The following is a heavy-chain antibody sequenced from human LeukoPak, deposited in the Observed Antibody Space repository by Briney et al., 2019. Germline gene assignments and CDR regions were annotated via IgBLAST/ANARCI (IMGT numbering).Heavy chain of an antibody. Sequence: PGGSLRLSCAASGFTFSSYAMSWVRQAPGKGLEWVSAISGSGGSTYYADSVKGRFTISRDNSKNTLYLQMNSLRAEDTAVYYCAKATYYYDSSGYYAYYFDYLGQGTLVTVSS. CDR2: ISGSGGST. D-gene: IGHD3-22*01. CDR1: GFTFSSYA. V-gene: IGHV3-23*01. CDR3: AKATYYYDSSGYYAYYFDY. J-gene: IGHJ4*02.